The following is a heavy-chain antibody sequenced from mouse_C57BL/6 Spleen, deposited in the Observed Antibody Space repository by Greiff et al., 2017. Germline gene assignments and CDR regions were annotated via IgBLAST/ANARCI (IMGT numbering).Heavy chain of an antibody. V-gene: IGHV5-17*01. CDR1: GFTFSDYG. Sequence: DVMLVESGGGLVKPGGSLKLSCAASGFTFSDYGMHWVRQAPEKGLEWVAYISSGSSTIYYADTVKGRFTISRDNAKNTLFLQMTSLRSEDTTMYYCARHRNWDPFAYWGQGTLVTVSA. CDR2: ISSGSSTI. CDR3: ARHRNWDPFAY. J-gene: IGHJ3*01. D-gene: IGHD4-1*01.